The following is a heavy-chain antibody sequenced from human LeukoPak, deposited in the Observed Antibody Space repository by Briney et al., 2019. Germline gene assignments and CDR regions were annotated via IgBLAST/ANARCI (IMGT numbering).Heavy chain of an antibody. V-gene: IGHV3-7*03. CDR2: IKPDGSEK. CDR1: HFTFTTYW. J-gene: IGHJ4*02. D-gene: IGHD2-21*02. Sequence: GGSLRLSCAASHFTFTTYWMSWLRQAPGKGLEWVANIKPDGSEKYYVDSVKGRFTTSRDNAKNSLYLQMNSLRAEDTAIYYCAGRTSDSCLLYWGQGILVTVSA. CDR3: AGRTSDSCLLY.